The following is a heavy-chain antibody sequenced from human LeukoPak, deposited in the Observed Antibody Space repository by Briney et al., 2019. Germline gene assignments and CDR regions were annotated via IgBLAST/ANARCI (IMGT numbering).Heavy chain of an antibody. V-gene: IGHV3-48*03. CDR3: ARDPLYDYVWGTNDY. CDR2: ISGSGSTI. D-gene: IGHD3-16*01. Sequence: GGSLRLSCAASGFTFSSYEMNWVRQAPGKGLEWVSYISGSGSTIYYADSVKGRFTISRDNAKNSLYLQMNSLRAEDTAVYYCARDPLYDYVWGTNDYWGQGTLVTVSS. CDR1: GFTFSSYE. J-gene: IGHJ4*02.